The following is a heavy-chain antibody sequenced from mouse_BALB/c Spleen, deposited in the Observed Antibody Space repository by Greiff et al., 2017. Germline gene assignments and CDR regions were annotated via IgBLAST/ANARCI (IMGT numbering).Heavy chain of an antibody. D-gene: IGHD6-1*01. CDR2: IDPANGNT. V-gene: IGHV14-3*02. Sequence: EVQRVESGAELVKPGASVKLSCTASGFNIKDTYMHWVKQRPEQGLEWIGRIDPANGNTKYDPKFQGKATITADTSSNTAYLQISSLTSEDTAVYYCARVLSYPYWYFDVWGAGTTVTVSS. CDR1: GFNIKDTY. J-gene: IGHJ1*01. CDR3: ARVLSYPYWYFDV.